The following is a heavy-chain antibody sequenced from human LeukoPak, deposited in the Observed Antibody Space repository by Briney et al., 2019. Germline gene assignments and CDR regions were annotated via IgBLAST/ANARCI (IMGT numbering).Heavy chain of an antibody. V-gene: IGHV3-23*01. J-gene: IGHJ4*02. CDR1: EFTFNDYA. CDR2: ISGSGGST. Sequence: GGSLRLSCAASEFTFNDYAMSWVRQAPGKGLEWVSGISGSGGSTYYADSVKGRFTISRDNSKNTVYLQMNSLRTEDTAVYYCAKTPKIRGVSNFDYWGQGTLVTVSS. D-gene: IGHD3-10*01. CDR3: AKTPKIRGVSNFDY.